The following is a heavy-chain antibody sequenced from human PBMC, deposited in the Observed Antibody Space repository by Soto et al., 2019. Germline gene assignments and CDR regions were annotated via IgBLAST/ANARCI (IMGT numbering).Heavy chain of an antibody. CDR2: ISAYNGNT. Sequence: QVQLVQSGAEVKKPGASVKVSCKTSGYTFTSYALTWVRQATGQGLEWMGWISAYNGNTNYAQKLQGRVTMTTDTSTTTAYMELMSLRSDDTAVYYCARDRGATASRELDYWGQGTLVTVSS. V-gene: IGHV1-18*01. CDR1: GYTFTSYA. D-gene: IGHD1-26*01. J-gene: IGHJ4*02. CDR3: ARDRGATASRELDY.